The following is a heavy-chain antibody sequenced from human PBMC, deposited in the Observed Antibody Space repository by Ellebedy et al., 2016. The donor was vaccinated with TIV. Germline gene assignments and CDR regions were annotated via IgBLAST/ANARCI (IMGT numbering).Heavy chain of an antibody. CDR1: GFTFSSYA. V-gene: IGHV3-30*01. J-gene: IGHJ4*02. CDR3: ASLH. Sequence: PGGSLRLSCAASGFTFSSYAMHWVRQAPGKGLEWVAVISYDGSNKYYADSVKGRFTISRDNSKNTLYLQMNSLRAEDTAVYYCASLHWGQGTLVTVSS. CDR2: ISYDGSNK.